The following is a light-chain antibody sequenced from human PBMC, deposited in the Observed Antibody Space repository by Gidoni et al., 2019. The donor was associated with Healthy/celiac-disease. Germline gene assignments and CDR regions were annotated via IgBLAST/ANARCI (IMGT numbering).Light chain of an antibody. CDR2: RDS. V-gene: IGLV3-9*01. CDR3: QVWDSSTVV. CDR1: NIGSKN. J-gene: IGLJ2*01. Sequence: VALGQTARITCGGNNIGSKNVHWYQQKPGQAPVLVIYRDSNRPSGIPERFSGSNSGNTATLTISRAQAGDEADYYCQVWDSSTVVFGGGPKLTVL.